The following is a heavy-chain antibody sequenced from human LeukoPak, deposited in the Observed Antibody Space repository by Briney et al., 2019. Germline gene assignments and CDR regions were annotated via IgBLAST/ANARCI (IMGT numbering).Heavy chain of an antibody. D-gene: IGHD3-22*01. CDR2: IYYSGST. CDR1: GGSISSYY. Sequence: SSETLSLTCTVSGGSISSYYWSWIRQPPGKGLEWIGYIYYSGSTNYNPSLKSRVTISVDTSKNQFSLKLSSVTAADTAVYYCAAYYYDSSGYLNFDYWGQGTLVTVSS. V-gene: IGHV4-59*01. J-gene: IGHJ4*02. CDR3: AAYYYDSSGYLNFDY.